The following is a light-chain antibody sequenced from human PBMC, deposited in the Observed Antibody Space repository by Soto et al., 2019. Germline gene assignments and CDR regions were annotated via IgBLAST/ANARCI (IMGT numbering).Light chain of an antibody. Sequence: QSVLTQPPSVSGAPGQRVTISCTGSSSNIGAGSDVHWYQQLPGTAPKLLIYGNTNRPSGVPDRFSGSKSGTSASLAISGLQSEDEADYYCAAWDDSLNGYVFGTGTKLTVL. J-gene: IGLJ1*01. CDR2: GNT. CDR1: SSNIGAGSD. V-gene: IGLV1-40*01. CDR3: AAWDDSLNGYV.